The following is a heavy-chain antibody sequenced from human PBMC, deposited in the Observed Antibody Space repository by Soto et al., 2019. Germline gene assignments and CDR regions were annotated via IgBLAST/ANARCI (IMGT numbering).Heavy chain of an antibody. V-gene: IGHV4-30-4*01. CDR1: GGSISTGDYY. J-gene: IGHJ4*02. Sequence: QVQLQESGPGLVKPSQSLSLTCTVSGGSISTGDYYWSWIRQPPTKGLEWIGYIHYSGSTYYNPSLKSRVTISVDTSKTQFSLRQSSVTAADTAMYYCARYYCIIGRCYRSDQWGQGTLVTVSS. D-gene: IGHD2-15*01. CDR3: ARYYCIIGRCYRSDQ. CDR2: IHYSGST.